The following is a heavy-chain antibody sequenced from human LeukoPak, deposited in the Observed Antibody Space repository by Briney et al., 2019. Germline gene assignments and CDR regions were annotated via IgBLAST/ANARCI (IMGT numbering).Heavy chain of an antibody. Sequence: SETLSLTCTVSGGSISSYYWSWIRQPPGKELEWIGYIYYSGSTNYNPSLKSRVTISVDTSKNQFSLKLSSVSAADTAVYYCARDRDSSSWYGSGFDPWGQGTLVTVSS. J-gene: IGHJ5*02. D-gene: IGHD6-13*01. CDR3: ARDRDSSSWYGSGFDP. V-gene: IGHV4-59*01. CDR2: IYYSGST. CDR1: GGSISSYY.